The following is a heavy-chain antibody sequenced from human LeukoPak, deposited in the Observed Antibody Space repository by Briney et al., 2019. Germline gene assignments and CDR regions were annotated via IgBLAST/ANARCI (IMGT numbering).Heavy chain of an antibody. V-gene: IGHV3-53*04. J-gene: IGHJ4*02. CDR2: IYSGGGT. CDR3: ARVSGYDSWSGYSTPYFDY. D-gene: IGHD3-3*01. CDR1: GFTVSGDY. Sequence: GGSLRLSCAASGFTVSGDYMSWVRQAPGKGLDWVSVIYSGGGTYYADSVKGRLTISRHNSKNTLYLQMNSLRAEDTAVYYCARVSGYDSWSGYSTPYFDYWGQGTLVTVSS.